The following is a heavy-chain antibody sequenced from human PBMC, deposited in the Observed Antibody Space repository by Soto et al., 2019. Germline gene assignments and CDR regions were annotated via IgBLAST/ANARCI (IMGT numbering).Heavy chain of an antibody. CDR1: GFTFSSYA. D-gene: IGHD3-3*01. J-gene: IGHJ4*02. CDR2: ISGSGGST. Sequence: EVQLLESGGGLVQPGGSLRLSCAASGFTFSSYAMSWVRQAPGKGLEWVSAISGSGGSTYYADSVKGRFTISRDNSKNTLYLQMNSLRAEDTAVYYCAKPGVVNYDFWSGYPNYFDYWGQGTLVTVSS. V-gene: IGHV3-23*01. CDR3: AKPGVVNYDFWSGYPNYFDY.